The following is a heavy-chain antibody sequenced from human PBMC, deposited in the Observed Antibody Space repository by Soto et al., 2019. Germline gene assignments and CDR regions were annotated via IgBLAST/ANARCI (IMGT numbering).Heavy chain of an antibody. V-gene: IGHV3-66*02. Sequence: GGSLRLSCAASGFTVSSNYMSWVRQAPGRGLEWVSVTYPGGTTHYADSVKGRFTISRDSSKNTVSLEMTSLRAEDTAVYYCAKGGRQWLVTSDFNYWGQGALVTVSS. CDR2: TYPGGTT. CDR3: AKGGRQWLVTSDFNY. CDR1: GFTVSSNY. J-gene: IGHJ4*02. D-gene: IGHD6-19*01.